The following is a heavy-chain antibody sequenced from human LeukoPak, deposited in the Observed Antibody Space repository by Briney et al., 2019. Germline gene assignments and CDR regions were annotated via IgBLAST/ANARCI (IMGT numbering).Heavy chain of an antibody. V-gene: IGHV3-23*01. J-gene: IGHJ4*02. CDR2: ISNNGVNR. CDR1: GFTFSSYA. D-gene: IGHD6-19*01. Sequence: GGSLRLSCAASGFTFSSYALNWVRQAPRNGLEWVSGISNNGVNRNYADSVKGRFTISRDNSKNTLYLQMNSLRAEDTAVYYCAKGEFGRGWPNWGQGTLVTVSS. CDR3: AKGEFGRGWPN.